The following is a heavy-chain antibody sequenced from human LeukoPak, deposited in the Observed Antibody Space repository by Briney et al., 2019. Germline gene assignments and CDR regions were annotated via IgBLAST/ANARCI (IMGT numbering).Heavy chain of an antibody. CDR3: ARDVRLQYAYYMDV. CDR2: IYYSGST. V-gene: IGHV4-39*07. CDR1: GGSISSSSYY. D-gene: IGHD4-11*01. J-gene: IGHJ6*03. Sequence: SETLSLTCTVSGGSISSSSYYWGWIRQPPGKGLEWIGSIYYSGSTYYNPSLKSRVTISVDTSKNQFSMKLSSVTAADTAVYSCARDVRLQYAYYMDVWGKGTTVTVSS.